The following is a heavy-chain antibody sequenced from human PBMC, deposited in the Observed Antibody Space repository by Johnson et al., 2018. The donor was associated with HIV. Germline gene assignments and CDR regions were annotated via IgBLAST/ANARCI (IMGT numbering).Heavy chain of an antibody. CDR1: GFTFSSYR. D-gene: IGHD3-3*01. Sequence: VQLVESGGGVVQPGRSLRLSCAASGFTFSSYRMNWVRQAPGKGLEWVANIKHDGSEKYYVDSVKGRFTISRDNAENSLYLQMTSLRAEDTAMYYCARARSGAFDIWGQGTMVTVSS. CDR3: ARARSGAFDI. V-gene: IGHV3-7*03. CDR2: IKHDGSEK. J-gene: IGHJ3*02.